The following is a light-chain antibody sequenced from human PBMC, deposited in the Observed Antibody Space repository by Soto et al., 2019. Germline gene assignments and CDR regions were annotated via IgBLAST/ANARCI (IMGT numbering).Light chain of an antibody. J-gene: IGLJ1*01. Sequence: QCVLTQPHSVSGSPGQSVTISCTGTSSDVGSYNRVSWYQQPPGTAPKLMIYEVSNRPSGVPDRFSGSKSDNTASLTISGLQAEDEADYYCSSYTSTSTYVFGTGTKVTVL. CDR1: SSDVGSYNR. CDR2: EVS. CDR3: SSYTSTSTYV. V-gene: IGLV2-18*02.